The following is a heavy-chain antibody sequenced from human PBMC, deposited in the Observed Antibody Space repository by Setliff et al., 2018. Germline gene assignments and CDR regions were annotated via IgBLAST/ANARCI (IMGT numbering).Heavy chain of an antibody. CDR1: GASFKDYY. J-gene: IGHJ4*02. Sequence: SETLSLTCAVYGASFKDYYWTWIRQSPGQGLEWIGQINHSGSTTSNPSLKSRVTISVDTSKNQFSLTLSSVTAADTAVYYCARLPNYVWGSPVDYWGQGTLVTVSS. CDR2: INHSGST. V-gene: IGHV4-34*01. D-gene: IGHD3-16*01. CDR3: ARLPNYVWGSPVDY.